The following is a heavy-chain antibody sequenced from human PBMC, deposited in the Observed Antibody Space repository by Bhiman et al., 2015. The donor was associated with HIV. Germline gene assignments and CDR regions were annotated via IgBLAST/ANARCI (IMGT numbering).Heavy chain of an antibody. Sequence: EVQLVESGGGLAQPGGSLRLSCTASGFTFPNYDMNWVRQAPGKGLEWVSYISRSGNTIYYADSLKGRFTISRDNAKNTLFLQMKSLRAEDTAVYYCARDTWNIARAGTSFDNWGQGTLLTVSS. D-gene: IGHD6-13*01. CDR2: ISRSGNTI. V-gene: IGHV3-48*03. CDR3: ARDTWNIARAGTSFDN. J-gene: IGHJ4*02. CDR1: GFTFPNYD.